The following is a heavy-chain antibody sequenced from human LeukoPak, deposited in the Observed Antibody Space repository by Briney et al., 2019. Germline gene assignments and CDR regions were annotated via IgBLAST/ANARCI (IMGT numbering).Heavy chain of an antibody. D-gene: IGHD2-21*02. CDR3: ARDGVAYCGGDCYSSDY. CDR2: ISAYNGNT. V-gene: IGHV1-18*01. J-gene: IGHJ4*02. Sequence: ASVTVSCKASGYTFTSYGISWVRQAPGQGLEWMGWISAYNGNTNYAQKLQGRVTMTTDTSTSTAYMELRSLRSDGTAVYYCARDGVAYCGGDCYSSDYWGQGTLVTVSS. CDR1: GYTFTSYG.